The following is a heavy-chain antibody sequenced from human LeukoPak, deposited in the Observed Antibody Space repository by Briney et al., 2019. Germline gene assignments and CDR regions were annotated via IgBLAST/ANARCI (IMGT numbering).Heavy chain of an antibody. V-gene: IGHV3-30*03. D-gene: IGHD2-15*01. CDR2: ISYDGSNK. CDR3: ARGGWWSDRDY. Sequence: GGSLRLSCAASGFTFSSYGMHWVRQAPGKGLEWVAVISYDGSNKYYADSVKGRFTISRDNSKNTLYLQMNSLRAEDTAVYYCARGGWWSDRDYWGQGTLVTVSS. J-gene: IGHJ4*02. CDR1: GFTFSSYG.